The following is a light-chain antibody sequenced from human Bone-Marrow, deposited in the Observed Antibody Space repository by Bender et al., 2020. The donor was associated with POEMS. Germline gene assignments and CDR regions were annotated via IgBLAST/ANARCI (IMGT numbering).Light chain of an antibody. V-gene: IGLV1-44*01. J-gene: IGLJ3*02. CDR1: SSNIGSNT. CDR2: SDN. CDR3: QSYDNSLGGWV. Sequence: QSVLTQSPSASGTPGQRVTISCSGSSSNIGSNTVNWYQQVPGTAPKLLISSDNQRPSGVPDRFSGSKSGTSASLAISGLQSEDEADYYCQSYDNSLGGWVFGGGTKLTVL.